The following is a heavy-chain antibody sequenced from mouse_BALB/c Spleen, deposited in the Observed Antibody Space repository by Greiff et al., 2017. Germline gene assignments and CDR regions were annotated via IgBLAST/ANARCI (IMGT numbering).Heavy chain of an antibody. V-gene: IGHV14-3*02. J-gene: IGHJ2*01. D-gene: IGHD2-13*01. CDR3: ARTYGDYDGGYFDY. Sequence: EVQLQQSGAELVKPGASVKLSCTASGFNIKDTYMHWVKQRPEQGLEWIGRIDPANGNTKYDPKFQGKATITADTSSNTAYLQLSSLTSEDTAVYYCARTYGDYDGGYFDYWGQGTTLTVSS. CDR1: GFNIKDTY. CDR2: IDPANGNT.